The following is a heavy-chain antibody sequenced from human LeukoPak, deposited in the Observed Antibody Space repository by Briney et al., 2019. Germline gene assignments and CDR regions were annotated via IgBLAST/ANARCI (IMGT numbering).Heavy chain of an antibody. D-gene: IGHD2-2*01. CDR1: GFTVSSNY. J-gene: IGHJ4*02. CDR3: AVDCSSTSCYDY. Sequence: GGSLRLSCAASGFTVSSNYMSWVRQAPGKGLEWVSVIYSGGSTYYADSVKGRFTISRDNSKNTLDLQMNSLRAEDTAVYYCAVDCSSTSCYDYWGQGTLVTVSS. CDR2: IYSGGST. V-gene: IGHV3-53*01.